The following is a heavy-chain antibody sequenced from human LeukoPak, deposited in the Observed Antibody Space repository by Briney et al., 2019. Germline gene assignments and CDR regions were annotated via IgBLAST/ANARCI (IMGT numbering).Heavy chain of an antibody. J-gene: IGHJ4*02. D-gene: IGHD3-10*01. V-gene: IGHV1-2*02. CDR3: ARGEVRGDSLDY. Sequence: ASVKVSRKASGYTFTGYYMHWVRQAPGQGLEWMGWINPNSGGTNYAQKFQGRVTMTRDTSISTAYMELSRLRSDDTAVYYCARGEVRGDSLDYWGQGTLVTVSS. CDR2: INPNSGGT. CDR1: GYTFTGYY.